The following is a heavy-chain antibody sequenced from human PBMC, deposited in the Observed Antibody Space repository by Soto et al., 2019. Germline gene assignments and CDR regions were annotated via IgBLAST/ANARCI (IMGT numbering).Heavy chain of an antibody. V-gene: IGHV4-4*02. CDR3: ARVRGDSFGSESYYRKWLLEY. D-gene: IGHD3-10*01. Sequence: PSETLSLTCAVSGGSISSSNWWSWVPQPPGKGVEGVGEINHSGSNNYNPSLKSRVTISVDTSQNQFSPKLSSVTAADPAVYYCARVRGDSFGSESYYRKWLLEYGGQGNRVTVPS. CDR1: GGSISSSNW. CDR2: INHSGSN. J-gene: IGHJ4*02.